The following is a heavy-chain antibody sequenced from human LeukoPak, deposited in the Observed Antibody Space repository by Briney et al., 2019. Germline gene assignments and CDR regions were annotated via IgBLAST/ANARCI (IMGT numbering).Heavy chain of an antibody. CDR3: YYYDSSGYQN. D-gene: IGHD3-22*01. CDR2: INPNSGGT. J-gene: IGHJ4*02. V-gene: IGHV1-2*02. CDR1: GYTFIAYY. Sequence: ASVKVSCKASGYTFIAYYMHWVRQAPGQGPEWMGWINPNSGGTNYAQKFQGRATMTRDTSISTASMELSRLRSDDTAVYYCYYYDSSGYQNWGQGTLVTVSS.